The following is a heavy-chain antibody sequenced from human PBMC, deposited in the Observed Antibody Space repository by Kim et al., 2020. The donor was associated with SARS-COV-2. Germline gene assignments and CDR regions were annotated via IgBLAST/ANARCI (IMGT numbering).Heavy chain of an antibody. D-gene: IGHD6-13*01. CDR1: GGSISSYY. CDR3: ARVSSSWYLFDY. Sequence: SETLSLTCTVSGGSISSYYWSWIRQPPGKGLEWIGYIYYSGSTNYNPSLKSRVTISVDTSKNQFSLKLSSVTAADTAVYYCARVSSSWYLFDYWGQGTLVTVSS. V-gene: IGHV4-59*13. CDR2: IYYSGST. J-gene: IGHJ4*02.